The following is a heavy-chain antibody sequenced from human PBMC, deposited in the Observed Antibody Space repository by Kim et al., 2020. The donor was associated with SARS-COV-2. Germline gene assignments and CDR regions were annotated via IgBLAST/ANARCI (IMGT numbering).Heavy chain of an antibody. CDR2: IYFSGST. Sequence: SETLSLTRTVSGRSINSDSSYWGWVRQPPGKGLEWIGNIYFSGSTYYSPSLKSRVTISLDTSKNQFSLKLTSVTAADTAVYYCARQALGSGYYYWGQGTLVTVSS. V-gene: IGHV4-39*01. CDR1: GRSINSDSSY. D-gene: IGHD3-22*01. J-gene: IGHJ4*02. CDR3: ARQALGSGYYY.